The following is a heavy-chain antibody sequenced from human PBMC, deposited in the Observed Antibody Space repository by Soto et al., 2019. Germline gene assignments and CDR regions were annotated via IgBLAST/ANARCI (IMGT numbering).Heavy chain of an antibody. V-gene: IGHV4-31*03. J-gene: IGHJ5*02. CDR2: IYYSGST. CDR1: GGSISSGGYY. CDR3: AREVVAGRTTYNWFDP. Sequence: ASETLSLTCTVSGGSISSGGYYWSWIRQHPGKGLEWIGYIYYSGSTYYNPSLKSRVTISVDTSKNQFSLKLSSVTAADTAVYYCAREVVAGRTTYNWFDPWGQGTLVTVSS. D-gene: IGHD2-2*01.